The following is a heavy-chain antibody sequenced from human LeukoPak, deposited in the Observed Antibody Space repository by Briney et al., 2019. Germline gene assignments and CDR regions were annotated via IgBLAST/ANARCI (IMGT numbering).Heavy chain of an antibody. CDR3: ARLTPNMMLDY. J-gene: IGHJ4*02. D-gene: IGHD3-16*01. V-gene: IGHV4-59*10. CDR1: GGSFSGYY. Sequence: PSETLSLTCAVYGGSFSGYYWSWIRQPAGKGLEWIGRIYTSGSTNYNPSLKSRVTMSVDTSKNQFSLKLSSVTAADTAVYYCARLTPNMMLDYWGQGTLVTVSS. CDR2: IYTSGST.